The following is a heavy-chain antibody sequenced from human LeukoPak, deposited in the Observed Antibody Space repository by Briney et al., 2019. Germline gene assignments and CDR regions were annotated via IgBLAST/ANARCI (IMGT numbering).Heavy chain of an antibody. CDR2: IIPTFGTA. V-gene: IGHV1-69*05. CDR1: GGTFSSYA. CDR3: ARDRFGGTMVRGVIRLNAFDI. J-gene: IGHJ3*02. Sequence: ASVKVSCKASGGTFSSYAISWVRQAPGQGLEWMGGIIPTFGTANYAQKSQGRVTITTDESTSTAYMELSSLRSEDTAVYYCARDRFGGTMVRGVIRLNAFDIWGQGTMVTVSS. D-gene: IGHD3-10*01.